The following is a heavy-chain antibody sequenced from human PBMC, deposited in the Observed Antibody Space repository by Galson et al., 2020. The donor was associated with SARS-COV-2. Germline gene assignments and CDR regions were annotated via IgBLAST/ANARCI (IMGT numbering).Heavy chain of an antibody. J-gene: IGHJ6*03. V-gene: IGHV3-48*01. CDR2: ISSSSSTI. Sequence: GGSLRLSCAASGFTFSSYSMNWVRQAPGKWLEWVSYISSSSSTIYYADSVKGRFTISRDNAKNSLYLQMNSLRAEDTAVYYCARAPDYYYYYMDVWGKGTPVTISS. CDR3: ARAPDYYYYYMDV. CDR1: GFTFSSYS.